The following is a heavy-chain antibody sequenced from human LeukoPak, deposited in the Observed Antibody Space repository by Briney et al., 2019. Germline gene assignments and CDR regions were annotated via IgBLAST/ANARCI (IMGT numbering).Heavy chain of an antibody. J-gene: IGHJ6*02. Sequence: GGSLRLSCAASGFTFSSYAMHWVRQAPGKGLEYVSAISSNGGSTYYANSVKGRFTISRDNSKNTLYLQMGSLRAEDMAVYYCARGGFYGGKRYYYYYGMDVWGRGTTVTVSS. CDR3: ARGGFYGGKRYYYYYGMDV. V-gene: IGHV3-64*01. CDR1: GFTFSSYA. CDR2: ISSNGGST. D-gene: IGHD4-17*01.